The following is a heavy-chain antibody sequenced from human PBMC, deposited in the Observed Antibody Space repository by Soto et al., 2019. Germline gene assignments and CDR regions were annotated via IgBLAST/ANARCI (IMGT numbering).Heavy chain of an antibody. D-gene: IGHD5-12*01. J-gene: IGHJ3*02. CDR3: AIAVGATTIAFDI. CDR2: ISSSSSYI. V-gene: IGHV3-21*01. CDR1: GFTFSSYS. Sequence: GGSLRLSCAASGFTFSSYSMNWVRQAPGKGLEWVSSISSSSSYIYYADSVKGRFTISRDNAKNSLYLQMNSLRAEDTAVYYCAIAVGATTIAFDIWGQGTMVTVSS.